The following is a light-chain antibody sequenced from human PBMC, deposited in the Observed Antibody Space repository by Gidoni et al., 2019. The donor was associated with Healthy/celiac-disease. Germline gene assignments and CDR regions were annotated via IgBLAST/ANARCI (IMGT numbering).Light chain of an antibody. J-gene: IGKJ2*01. CDR2: GAS. CDR3: KQYNNWPYT. CDR1: QSVSSN. Sequence: EIVMTQSPATLSVSPGERATLSCRASQSVSSNLAWYQQKPGQAPRLLIYGASTRATLTISSLQSEDFAVYYCKQYNNWPYTFGQGTKLEIK. V-gene: IGKV3-15*01.